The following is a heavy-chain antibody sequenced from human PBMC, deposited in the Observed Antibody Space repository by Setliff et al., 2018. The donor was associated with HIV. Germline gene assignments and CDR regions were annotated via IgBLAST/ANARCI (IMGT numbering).Heavy chain of an antibody. Sequence: SVKVSCKASGGTFSNYAINWVRQAPGRGLEWMGGIIPIFDTTHYAQKFQGRVTITADESTSTAYMELSSLRSEDTAVYYCARDSSRSSPDYYYYGMDVWGQGTTVTVSS. V-gene: IGHV1-69*13. D-gene: IGHD6-13*01. CDR1: GGTFSNYA. CDR2: IIPIFDTT. J-gene: IGHJ6*02. CDR3: ARDSSRSSPDYYYYGMDV.